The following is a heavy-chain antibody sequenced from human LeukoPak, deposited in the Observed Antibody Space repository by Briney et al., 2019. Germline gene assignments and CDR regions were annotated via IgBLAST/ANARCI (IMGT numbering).Heavy chain of an antibody. CDR2: ISSSSSYI. Sequence: PGGSLRLSCAASGFTFSSYEMNWVRQAPGKGLEWVSSISSSSSYIYYADSVKGRFTISRDNAKNSLYLQMNSLRAEDTAVYYCARDSQENPPMPTPDDAFDIWGQGTMVTVSS. J-gene: IGHJ3*02. D-gene: IGHD2-2*01. CDR3: ARDSQENPPMPTPDDAFDI. CDR1: GFTFSSYE. V-gene: IGHV3-21*01.